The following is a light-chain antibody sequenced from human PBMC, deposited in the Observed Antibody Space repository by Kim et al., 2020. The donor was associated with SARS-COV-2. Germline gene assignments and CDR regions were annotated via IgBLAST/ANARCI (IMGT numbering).Light chain of an antibody. CDR1: SSNIGAGYD. V-gene: IGLV1-40*01. CDR3: QSYDSSLSANYV. J-gene: IGLJ1*01. Sequence: VTISCTGSSSNIGAGYDVHWYQQLPGTAPKLLIYGNNNRPSGVPDRFSASKSGTSASLAITGLQAEDETDYYCQSYDSSLSANYVFGTGTKVTVL. CDR2: GNN.